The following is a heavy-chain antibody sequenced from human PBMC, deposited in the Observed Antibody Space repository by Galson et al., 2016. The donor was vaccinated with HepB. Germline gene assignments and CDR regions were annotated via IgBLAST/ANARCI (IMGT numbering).Heavy chain of an antibody. CDR3: STAVASGYFGAGALLGFDS. CDR2: IYAGGTP. Sequence: SLRLSCAASEFTVSNKYMAWVRQAPGKGLEWLSVIYAGGTPYYSDSARGRFLISRDSSTNTLHLHMKNLRVEDTAIYYCSTAVASGYFGAGALLGFDSWGQGTLVIVSS. D-gene: IGHD3-10*01. V-gene: IGHV3-53*01. J-gene: IGHJ4*02. CDR1: EFTVSNKY.